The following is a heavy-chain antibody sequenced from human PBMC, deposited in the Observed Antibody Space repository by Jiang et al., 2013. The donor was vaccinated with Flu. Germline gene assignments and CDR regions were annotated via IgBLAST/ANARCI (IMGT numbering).Heavy chain of an antibody. D-gene: IGHD3-22*01. V-gene: IGHV4-61*01. CDR1: GGSVSSGSYY. Sequence: ETLSLTCTVSGGSVSSGSYYWSWIRQPPGKGLEWIGYIYYSGSTNYNPSLKSRVTISVDTSKNQFSLKLSSVTAADTAVYYCARDPYYYDSSGYSYYYGMDVWGQGTTVTVSS. J-gene: IGHJ6*02. CDR3: ARDPYYYDSSGYSYYYGMDV. CDR2: IYYSGST.